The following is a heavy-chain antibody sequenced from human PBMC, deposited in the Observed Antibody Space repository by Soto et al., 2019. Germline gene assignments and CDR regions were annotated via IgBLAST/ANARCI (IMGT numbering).Heavy chain of an antibody. V-gene: IGHV4-4*07. J-gene: IGHJ4*02. CDR3: ARHHSRFCGGYFDS. D-gene: IGHD3-3*01. CDR2: VFTSGTT. CDR1: DGSISTYY. Sequence: SETLSLTCTVSDGSISTYYWSWIRQPAGKELEWIGHVFTSGTTNYTPSLKSRVSMSLDTAKNQFSLKLRSVTAADTAVYYCARHHSRFCGGYFDSWGQGKLVTVSS.